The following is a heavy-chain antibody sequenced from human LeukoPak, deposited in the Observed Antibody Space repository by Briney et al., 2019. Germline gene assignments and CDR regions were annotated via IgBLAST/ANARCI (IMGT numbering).Heavy chain of an antibody. V-gene: IGHV1-69*05. J-gene: IGHJ1*01. CDR2: IIPVFGTA. Sequence: SVKVSCKASGATFTTYAIIWVRQAPGQGLEWMGGIIPVFGTANYAQRFQGRVTITTDESTSTAYMELTSLRSEDTAVYYCARVSDRGFWSGLTYFQHWGQGTLVTVSS. D-gene: IGHD3-3*01. CDR3: ARVSDRGFWSGLTYFQH. CDR1: GATFTTYA.